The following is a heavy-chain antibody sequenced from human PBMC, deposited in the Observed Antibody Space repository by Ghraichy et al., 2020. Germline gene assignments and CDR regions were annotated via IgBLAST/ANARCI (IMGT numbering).Heavy chain of an antibody. CDR1: GGSFSGYY. V-gene: IGHV4-34*01. CDR2: INHSGST. D-gene: IGHD6-13*01. J-gene: IGHJ6*03. Sequence: SQTLSLTCAVYGGSFSGYYWSWIRQPPGKGLEWIGEINHSGSTNYNPSLKSRVTISVDTSKNQFSLKLSSVTAADTAVYYCARGAGPSAAGFPPRLYYYYYYMDVWGKGTTVTVSS. CDR3: ARGAGPSAAGFPPRLYYYYYYMDV.